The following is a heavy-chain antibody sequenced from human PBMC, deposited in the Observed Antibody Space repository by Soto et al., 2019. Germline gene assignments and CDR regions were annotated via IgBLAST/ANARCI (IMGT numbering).Heavy chain of an antibody. CDR1: GFTFSSYS. Sequence: GGSLRLSCAASGFTFSSYSMNWVRQAPGKGLEWVSSISSSSSYIYYADSVKGRFTISRDNAKNSLYLQMNSLRAEDTAVYYCARGLLYSSGWWAFDIWGQGTMVTVSS. CDR2: ISSSSSYI. CDR3: ARGLLYSSGWWAFDI. J-gene: IGHJ3*02. D-gene: IGHD6-19*01. V-gene: IGHV3-21*01.